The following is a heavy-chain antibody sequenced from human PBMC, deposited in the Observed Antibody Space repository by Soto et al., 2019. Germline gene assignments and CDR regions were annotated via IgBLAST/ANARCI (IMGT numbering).Heavy chain of an antibody. D-gene: IGHD3-16*01. Sequence: EVPLVESGGGLVQPGESLRLSCAASGFTFSYYWMHWVRQAPGKGLVWVSRIHSDGSSTTYADSVKGRFTISRDNARNTVYLQMKSLRVEGASVYYCGRWGRGGVGIGGPGTGVTVSS. CDR2: IHSDGSST. V-gene: IGHV3-74*01. CDR1: GFTFSYYW. J-gene: IGHJ3*02. CDR3: GRWGRGGVGI.